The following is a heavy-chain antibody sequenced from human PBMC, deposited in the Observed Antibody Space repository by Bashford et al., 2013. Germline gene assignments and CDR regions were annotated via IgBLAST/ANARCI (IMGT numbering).Heavy chain of an antibody. Sequence: SETLSLTCTVSGGSVSSSSYLWGWIRRSPGKGLEWIGTMDYSGSTYYNPSLKSRVTISVDTSKSQFSLMLNSVTAADTAVYYCARSRYNMDVWGQGTTVTVSS. D-gene: IGHD5-24*01. CDR2: MDYSGST. J-gene: IGHJ6*02. V-gene: IGHV4-39*01. CDR3: ARSRYNMDV. CDR1: GGSVSSSSYL.